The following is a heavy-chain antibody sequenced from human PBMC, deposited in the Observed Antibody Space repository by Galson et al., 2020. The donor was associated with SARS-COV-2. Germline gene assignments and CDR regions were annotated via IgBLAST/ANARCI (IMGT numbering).Heavy chain of an antibody. J-gene: IGHJ4*02. CDR1: GFTFSSYA. D-gene: IGHD6-19*01. V-gene: IGHV3-30*04. Sequence: GGSLRLSCAASGFTFSSYALHWVRQAPGKGLEWVAVISYDGSKKYYADSVEGRFTISRDNSKNTLYLQMKTLRAEDTAVYYCARDLGGSSGSDYWGQGTLVTVSS. CDR2: ISYDGSKK. CDR3: ARDLGGSSGSDY.